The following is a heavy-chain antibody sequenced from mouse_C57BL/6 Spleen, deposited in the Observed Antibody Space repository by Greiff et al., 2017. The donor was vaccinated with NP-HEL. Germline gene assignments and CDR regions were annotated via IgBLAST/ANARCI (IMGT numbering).Heavy chain of an antibody. CDR2: IWRGGST. D-gene: IGHD1-1*01. Sequence: VKVVESGPGLVQPSQSLSITCTVSGFSLTSYGVHWVRQSPGKGLEWLGVIWRGGSTDYNAAFMSRLSITKDNSKSQVFFKMNSLQADDTAIYYCAKRGSHWYFDVWGTGTTVTVSS. J-gene: IGHJ1*03. CDR3: AKRGSHWYFDV. V-gene: IGHV2-5*01. CDR1: GFSLTSYG.